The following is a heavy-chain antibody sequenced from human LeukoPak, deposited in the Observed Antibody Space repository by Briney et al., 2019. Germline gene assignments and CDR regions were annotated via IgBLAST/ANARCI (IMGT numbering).Heavy chain of an antibody. V-gene: IGHV4-30-4*08. CDR3: ARVSPYYDFWSGYGDH. J-gene: IGHJ5*02. D-gene: IGHD3-3*01. Sequence: SQTLSLTCTVSGGSISSGDYYWSWIRQPPGKGLEWIGYIYYSGSTYYNPSLKSRVTISVDTSKNQFSLKLSSVTAADTAVYYCARVSPYYDFWSGYGDHWGQGTLVTVFS. CDR2: IYYSGST. CDR1: GGSISSGDYY.